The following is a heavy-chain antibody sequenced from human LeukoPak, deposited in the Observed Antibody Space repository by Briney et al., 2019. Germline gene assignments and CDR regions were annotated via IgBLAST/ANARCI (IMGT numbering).Heavy chain of an antibody. Sequence: PGESLRLSCAASGFTFSSYAMSWVRQAPGKGLEWVSAISGSGGSTYYADSVKGRFTISRDNSKNTLYLQMNSLRAEDTALYYCARVGIYGDYGRYFDYWGQGTLVTVSS. CDR3: ARVGIYGDYGRYFDY. J-gene: IGHJ4*02. D-gene: IGHD4-17*01. CDR1: GFTFSSYA. CDR2: ISGSGGST. V-gene: IGHV3-23*01.